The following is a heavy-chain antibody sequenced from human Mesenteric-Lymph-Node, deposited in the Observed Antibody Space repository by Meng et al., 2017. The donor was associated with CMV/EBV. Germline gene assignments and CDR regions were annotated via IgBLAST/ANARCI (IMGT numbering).Heavy chain of an antibody. CDR3: ARFIPAPQGGDY. Sequence: ASVKVSCKASGYTFTAYYIHWVRQAPGQGLEWMGWINPNTGGTVSAQKFQGRVTMTRYTSISTAYMELSSLRSDDTAVYYCARFIPAPQGGDYWGQGTLVTVSS. V-gene: IGHV1-2*02. CDR1: GYTFTAYY. J-gene: IGHJ4*02. CDR2: INPNTGGT. D-gene: IGHD6-6*01.